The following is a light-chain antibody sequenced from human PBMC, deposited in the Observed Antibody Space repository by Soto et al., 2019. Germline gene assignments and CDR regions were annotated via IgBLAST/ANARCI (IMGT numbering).Light chain of an antibody. V-gene: IGKV1-39*01. CDR1: QNIVTY. Sequence: DLQMTQSPSSLSASVGDRVNITCRASQNIVTYLNWYLQKPGQAPKLLIYATSSLQSGVPPRFSGSGSGTEFTFTISSLQAEDFATYYCQQSYNFPRTFGQGTKVDIK. CDR3: QQSYNFPRT. J-gene: IGKJ1*01. CDR2: ATS.